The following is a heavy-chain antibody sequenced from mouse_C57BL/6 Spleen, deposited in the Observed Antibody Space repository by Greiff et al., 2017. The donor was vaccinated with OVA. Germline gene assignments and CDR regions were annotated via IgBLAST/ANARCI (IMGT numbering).Heavy chain of an antibody. CDR2: IDPETGGT. D-gene: IGHD1-1*01. CDR3: TKRVGSSWYFDV. J-gene: IGHJ1*03. V-gene: IGHV1-15*01. CDR1: GYTFTDYE. Sequence: QVQLKQSGAELVRPGASVTLSCKASGYTFTDYEMHWVKQTPVHGLEWIGAIDPETGGTAYNQKFKGKAILTADKSSSTAYMELRSLTSEDSAVYYCTKRVGSSWYFDVWGTGTTVTVSS.